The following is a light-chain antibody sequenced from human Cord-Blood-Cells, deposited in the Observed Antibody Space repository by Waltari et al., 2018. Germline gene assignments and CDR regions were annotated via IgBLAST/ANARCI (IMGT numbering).Light chain of an antibody. CDR1: SSDVGSYNL. J-gene: IGLJ1*01. Sequence: QSALTQPASVSGSPGQSITISCTGTSSDVGSYNLVSWYQQHPGKAPKLLIYEGSKRPSGVFNRCSGSKSGNTASLTISGLQAEDEADYYCCSYAGSSTYVFGTGTKVTVL. CDR3: CSYAGSSTYV. V-gene: IGLV2-23*01. CDR2: EGS.